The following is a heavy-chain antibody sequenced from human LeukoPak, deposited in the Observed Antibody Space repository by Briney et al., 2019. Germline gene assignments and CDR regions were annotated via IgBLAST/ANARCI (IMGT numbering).Heavy chain of an antibody. Sequence: PSETLSLTCTVSGGSISSGDSYWSWIRQPPGKGLEWIGSIYYSGSTYYNPSLKSRVTISVDTSKNQFSLKLSSVTAADTAVYYCARHSSSWYSVIDYWGQGTLVTVSS. D-gene: IGHD6-13*01. J-gene: IGHJ4*02. CDR2: IYYSGST. CDR3: ARHSSSWYSVIDY. V-gene: IGHV4-39*01. CDR1: GGSISSGDSY.